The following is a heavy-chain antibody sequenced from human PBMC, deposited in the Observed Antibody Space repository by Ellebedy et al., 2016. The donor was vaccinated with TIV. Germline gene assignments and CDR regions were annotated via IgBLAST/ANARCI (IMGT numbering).Heavy chain of an antibody. D-gene: IGHD6-19*01. CDR2: ISYDGSNK. Sequence: PGGSLRLSCAASGFTFSSYAMHWVRQSPGKGLEWVAVISYDGSNKHSADSVKGRFTISRDNSKNTLFLQMNNLRGEDTAFYYCAKVLAVAGADYWGQGTLVTVSS. CDR3: AKVLAVAGADY. CDR1: GFTFSSYA. V-gene: IGHV3-30-3*01. J-gene: IGHJ4*02.